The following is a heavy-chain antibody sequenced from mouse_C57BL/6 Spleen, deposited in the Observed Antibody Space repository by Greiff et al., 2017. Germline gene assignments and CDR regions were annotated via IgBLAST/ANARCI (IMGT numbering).Heavy chain of an antibody. CDR1: GYTFTDYY. V-gene: IGHV1-26*01. CDR3: ARGYCDY. Sequence: VQLQQSGPELVKPGASVKISCKASGYTFTDYYMNWVKQSHGKSLEWIGDINPNNGGTSYNQKFKGKATLTVDKSSSTAYMELRSLTSEDSAVYYCARGYCDYWGQGTTLTVSS. J-gene: IGHJ2*01. CDR2: INPNNGGT.